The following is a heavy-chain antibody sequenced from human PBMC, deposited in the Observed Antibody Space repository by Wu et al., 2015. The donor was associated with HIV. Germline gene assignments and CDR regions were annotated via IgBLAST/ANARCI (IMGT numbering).Heavy chain of an antibody. CDR1: GYTFTSYS. CDR3: ARASYMYYDSGNNKASYLIDY. CDR2: INAYNGDT. V-gene: IGHV1-18*01. D-gene: IGHD3-10*01. J-gene: IGHJ4*02. Sequence: QVQLMQSGAEVKTPGASVKVSCRAFGYTFTSYSISWVRQAPGQGLEWMGWINAYNGDTNYAQKLQGRVTMTTDTSTSTAYMELRSLRSDDTAVYYCARASYMYYDSGNNKASYLIDYWGQGILLTVSS.